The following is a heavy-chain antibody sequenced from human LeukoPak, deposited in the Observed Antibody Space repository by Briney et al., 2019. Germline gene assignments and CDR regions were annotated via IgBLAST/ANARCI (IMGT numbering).Heavy chain of an antibody. J-gene: IGHJ6*02. CDR2: ISDSGGST. V-gene: IGHV3-23*01. Sequence: GGSLRLSCAASGFTFSSYALSWVRQAPGKGLEWVSGISDSGGSTHYADSVKGRFTVSRDNSKNTLYLQMNTLRAEDTAVYYCAKASRTGKRAYYYYGMDVWGQGTTVTVSS. CDR1: GFTFSSYA. CDR3: AKASRTGKRAYYYYGMDV. D-gene: IGHD3/OR15-3a*01.